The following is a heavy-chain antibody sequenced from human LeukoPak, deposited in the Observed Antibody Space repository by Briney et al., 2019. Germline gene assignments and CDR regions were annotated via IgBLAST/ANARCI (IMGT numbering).Heavy chain of an antibody. CDR1: GFTFSSYG. D-gene: IGHD6-19*01. CDR3: AKSGIAVAGTHDYFDY. V-gene: IGHV3-33*06. CDR2: IWYDGSNK. Sequence: GTSLRLSCAASGFTFSSYGMHWVRQAPGKGLEWVAVIWYDGSNKYYADSVKGRFTISRDNSKNTLYLQMNSLRAEDTAVYYCAKSGIAVAGTHDYFDYWGQGTLVTVSS. J-gene: IGHJ4*02.